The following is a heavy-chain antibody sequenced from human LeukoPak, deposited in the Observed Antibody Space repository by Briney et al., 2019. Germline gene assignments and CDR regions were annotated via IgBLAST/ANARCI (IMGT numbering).Heavy chain of an antibody. CDR3: ARVRRYYVWGSYRYTDDAFDI. J-gene: IGHJ3*02. D-gene: IGHD3-16*02. Sequence: ASVNVSFKASGYTFTGYYMHWVRQAPGQGLEWMGWINPNSGGTNYAQKFQGRVTMIRDTSISTAYMELSRLRSDDTAVYYCARVRRYYVWGSYRYTDDAFDIWGQGTMVTVSS. CDR2: INPNSGGT. V-gene: IGHV1-2*02. CDR1: GYTFTGYY.